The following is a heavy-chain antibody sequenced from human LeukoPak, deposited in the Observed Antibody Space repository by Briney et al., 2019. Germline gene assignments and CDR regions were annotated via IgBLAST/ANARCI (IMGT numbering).Heavy chain of an antibody. CDR2: INHSGST. CDR3: ASRGFDH. V-gene: IGHV4-34*01. J-gene: IGHJ5*02. Sequence: SETLSLTCAVYGGSFSGYYWSWIRQPPGKGLEWIGEINHSGSTNYNPSLKSRVTISVDTSKNQFSLKLSSVTAADTAVYYCASRGFDHWGQGTLVTVSS. CDR1: GGSFSGYY.